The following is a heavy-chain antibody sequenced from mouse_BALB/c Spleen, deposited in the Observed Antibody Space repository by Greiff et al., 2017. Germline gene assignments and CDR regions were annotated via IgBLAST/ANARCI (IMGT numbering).Heavy chain of an antibody. J-gene: IGHJ2*01. D-gene: IGHD2-1*01. CDR1: GYSITSGYY. CDR2: ISYDGSN. V-gene: IGHV3-6*02. CDR3: AREAYGNVDY. Sequence: EVKLMESGPGLVKPSQSLSLTCSVTGYSITSGYYWNWILQFPGNKLEWMGYISYDGSNNYNPSLKNLISITRDTSKNQFFLKLNSVTTEDTATYYCAREAYGNVDYWGQGTTLTVAS.